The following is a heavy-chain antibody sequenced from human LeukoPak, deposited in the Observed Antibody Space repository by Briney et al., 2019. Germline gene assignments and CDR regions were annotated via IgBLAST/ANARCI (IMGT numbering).Heavy chain of an antibody. V-gene: IGHV4-31*03. D-gene: IGHD3-22*01. J-gene: IGHJ6*02. CDR3: ARGLYYYDSSGRYYYYYYGMDV. CDR1: GGSISSGGYY. Sequence: SETLSLTCTVSGGSISSGGYYWSWIRQHPGKGLEWIGYIYYSGSTYYNPSLKSRVTISVDTSKNQFSLKLSSVAAADTAVYYCARGLYYYDSSGRYYYYYYGMDVWGQGTTVTASS. CDR2: IYYSGST.